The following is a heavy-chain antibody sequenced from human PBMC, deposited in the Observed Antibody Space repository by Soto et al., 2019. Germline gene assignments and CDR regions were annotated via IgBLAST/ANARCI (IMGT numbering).Heavy chain of an antibody. CDR1: GGSISSSSYY. J-gene: IGHJ4*02. Sequence: SETLSLTCTVSGGSISSSSYYWGWIRQPPGKGLEWIGSIYYSGSTYYNPSLKSRVTISVDTSKNQFSLKLSSVTAADTAVYYCARHSRAAGLFDYWGQGTLVTVSS. CDR3: ARHSRAAGLFDY. D-gene: IGHD6-13*01. CDR2: IYYSGST. V-gene: IGHV4-39*01.